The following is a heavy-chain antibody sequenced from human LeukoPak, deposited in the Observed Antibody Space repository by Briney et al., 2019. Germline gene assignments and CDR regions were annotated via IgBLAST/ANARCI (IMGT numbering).Heavy chain of an antibody. D-gene: IGHD3-10*01. J-gene: IGHJ6*03. V-gene: IGHV4-59*01. Sequence: SETLSLTCTVSGGSISGYYWSWIRRPPGEGLEWIGYIYYSGTTNYNPSLKSRVTISEDTSKNQFSLKLSSVTAADTAVYYCARVEEGYGAGRRENYYYYYMDVWGKGTTVTISS. CDR1: GGSISGYY. CDR2: IYYSGTT. CDR3: ARVEEGYGAGRRENYYYYYMDV.